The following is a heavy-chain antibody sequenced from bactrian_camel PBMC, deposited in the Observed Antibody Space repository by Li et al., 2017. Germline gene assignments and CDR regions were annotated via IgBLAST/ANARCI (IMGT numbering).Heavy chain of an antibody. CDR2: IESDGST. CDR1: GDTIGRYC. V-gene: IGHV3S9*01. CDR3: ARPPEDTVYCSSLRNEGNF. D-gene: IGHD2*01. J-gene: IGHJ4*01. Sequence: HVQLSESGGGSVQLGGSLTLSRVASGDTIGRYCMGWFRQIPDREREGVAGIESDGSTSYADSVKGRFAISKDAAKNTLYLQMDNLEPSDTAMYCCARPPEDTVYCSSLRNEGNFGGQVTDGTV.